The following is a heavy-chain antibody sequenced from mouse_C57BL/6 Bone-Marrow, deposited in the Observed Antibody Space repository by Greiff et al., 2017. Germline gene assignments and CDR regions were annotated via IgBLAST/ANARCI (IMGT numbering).Heavy chain of an antibody. CDR3: ARDRDGSSYWYFDV. J-gene: IGHJ1*03. Sequence: EVQLVESEGGLVQPGSSMKLSCTASGFTFSDYYMAWVRQVPEKGLEWVANINYDGSSTYYLDSLKSRFIISRDNAKNILYLQMSSLKSEDTATYYCARDRDGSSYWYFDVWGTGTTVTVSS. D-gene: IGHD1-1*01. CDR1: GFTFSDYY. V-gene: IGHV5-16*01. CDR2: INYDGSST.